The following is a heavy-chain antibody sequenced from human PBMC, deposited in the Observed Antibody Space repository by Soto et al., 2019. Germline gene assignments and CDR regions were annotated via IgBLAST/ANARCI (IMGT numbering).Heavy chain of an antibody. CDR2: INSDGSST. Sequence: EVQLVESGGDLVQPGGSLRLSCAASGFTFSSYWMHWVRQAPGKGLVWLSRINSDGSSTSYADSVKGRFTIPRDNAKNTLYLQMNSLRAEDTAVYYCARDLRGGSGSPDYWGQGTLVTVSS. D-gene: IGHD3-10*01. CDR1: GFTFSSYW. CDR3: ARDLRGGSGSPDY. J-gene: IGHJ4*02. V-gene: IGHV3-74*01.